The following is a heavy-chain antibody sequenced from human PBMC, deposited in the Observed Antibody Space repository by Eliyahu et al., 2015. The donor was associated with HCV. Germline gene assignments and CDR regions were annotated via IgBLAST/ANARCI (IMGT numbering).Heavy chain of an antibody. CDR1: GFPFSSYA. J-gene: IGHJ4*02. CDR2: ISGSGGST. V-gene: IGHV3-23*01. CDR3: AKIGGGGDPPDY. D-gene: IGHD2-21*02. Sequence: EVQLLESGGGLVQPGGSLXLSCAASGFPFSSYAMSWVRQAPGKGLEWVSAISGSGGSTYYADSVKGRFTISRDNSKNTLYLQMNSLRAEDTAVYYCAKIGGGGDPPDYWGQGTLVTVSS.